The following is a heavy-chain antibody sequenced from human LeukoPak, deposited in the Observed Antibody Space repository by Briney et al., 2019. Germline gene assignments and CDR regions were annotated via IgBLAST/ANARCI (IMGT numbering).Heavy chain of an antibody. CDR1: GGSISSYY. V-gene: IGHV4-59*08. J-gene: IGHJ2*01. D-gene: IGHD6-13*01. CDR3: ARLTPSDSSSWYWYFGL. Sequence: SETLSLTCTVSGGSISSYYWSWIRQPPGKGLEWIGYIYYSGSSNYNPSLKSLVTISVDTSKNQFSLKLNTVTAADTAVYYCARLTPSDSSSWYWYFGLWGRGTLVTVSS. CDR2: IYYSGSS.